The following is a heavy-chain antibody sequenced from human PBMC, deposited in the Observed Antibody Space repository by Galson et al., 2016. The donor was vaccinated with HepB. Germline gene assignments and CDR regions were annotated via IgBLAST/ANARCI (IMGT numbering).Heavy chain of an antibody. V-gene: IGHV4-4*02. J-gene: IGHJ2*01. Sequence: SETLSLTCAVSGGSVSSDTRWSWVRQPPEKGLEWIADADHRGNSNYNPALKTRVIISVDSSKNEISLKLTTVTAADTAVYYCAKNGPAHSGGWYFGLWGRGTLVTVSS. CDR1: GGSVSSDTR. CDR2: ADHRGNS. D-gene: IGHD6-25*01. CDR3: AKNGPAHSGGWYFGL.